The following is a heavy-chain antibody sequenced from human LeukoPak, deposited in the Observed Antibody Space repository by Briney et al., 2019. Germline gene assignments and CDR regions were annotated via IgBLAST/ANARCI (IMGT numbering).Heavy chain of an antibody. J-gene: IGHJ4*02. Sequence: PGGSLRLSCAASGFTFSSYGMSWVRQAPGKGLEWVSAISGSGGSTYYADSVKGRFTISRDNSKNTLYLQMNSLRAEDTAVYYCAKPPGFGELLEGRDYWGQGTLVTVSS. CDR3: AKPPGFGELLEGRDY. D-gene: IGHD3-10*01. CDR1: GFTFSSYG. V-gene: IGHV3-23*01. CDR2: ISGSGGST.